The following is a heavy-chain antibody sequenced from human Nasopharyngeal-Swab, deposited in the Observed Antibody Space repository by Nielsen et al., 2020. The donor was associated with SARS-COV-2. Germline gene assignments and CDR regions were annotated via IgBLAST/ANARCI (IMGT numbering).Heavy chain of an antibody. Sequence: SETLSPTVTVSGGSISSFYWTWIPQPPGKGLEWIGYIYYSGSTNYNPSLKSRVTISVDTSKNQFSLKLSSVTAADTAVYYCARGGYSYGSALAWYMDVWGKGTTVTVSS. J-gene: IGHJ6*03. V-gene: IGHV4-59*01. CDR3: ARGGYSYGSALAWYMDV. D-gene: IGHD5-18*01. CDR1: GGSISSFY. CDR2: IYYSGST.